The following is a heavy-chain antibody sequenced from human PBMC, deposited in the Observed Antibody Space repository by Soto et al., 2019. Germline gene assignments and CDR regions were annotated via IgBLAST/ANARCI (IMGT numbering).Heavy chain of an antibody. CDR1: GFNFRIYA. CDR3: AKDLRPDGRYDLDY. CDR2: MIGDGSSW. D-gene: IGHD1-26*01. J-gene: IGHJ4*02. Sequence: EVQLLESGGGLAQAGGSLRLSCAASGFNFRIYAMNWVSQAPGKGLEWVSVMIGDGSSWDYADSVRGRFTISRDNSKNTLYLQMNSLRDEDTAVYYCAKDLRPDGRYDLDYWGQGTLVTVSS. V-gene: IGHV3-23*01.